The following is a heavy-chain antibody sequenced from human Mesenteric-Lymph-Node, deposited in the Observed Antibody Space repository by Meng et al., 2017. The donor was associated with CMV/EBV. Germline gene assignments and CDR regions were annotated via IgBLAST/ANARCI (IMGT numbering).Heavy chain of an antibody. Sequence: ASVKVSCKASGYTFTGYYMHWVRQAPGQGLEWMGWINPNSGGTNYAQKFQGRVTMTRDTSISTAYMELSRLRSDDTAVYYCAGERVVGALPSGYWGQGTLVTVSS. CDR2: INPNSGGT. V-gene: IGHV1-2*02. CDR3: AGERVVGALPSGY. CDR1: GYTFTGYY. J-gene: IGHJ4*02. D-gene: IGHD1-26*01.